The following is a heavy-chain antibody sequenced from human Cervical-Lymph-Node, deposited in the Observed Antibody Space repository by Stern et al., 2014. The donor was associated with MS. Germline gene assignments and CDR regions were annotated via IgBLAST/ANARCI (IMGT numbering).Heavy chain of an antibody. CDR1: GYSFTSYW. V-gene: IGHV5-51*01. CDR2: MYPGDSDT. D-gene: IGHD6-19*01. Sequence: EVQLVESGAEVKKPGESLKISCKGFGYSFTSYWIGWVRQMPGKGLEWMGIMYPGDSDTRYSPSFQGQVTISADKSISTAHLQWSSLKASDTAMYYCARHCAKREQCAFDYWGQGTLVTVSS. J-gene: IGHJ4*02. CDR3: ARHCAKREQCAFDY.